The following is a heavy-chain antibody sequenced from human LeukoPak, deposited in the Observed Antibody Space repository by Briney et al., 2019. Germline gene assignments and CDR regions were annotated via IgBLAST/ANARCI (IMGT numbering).Heavy chain of an antibody. V-gene: IGHV4-30-2*01. CDR1: GDSISSGGYY. CDR2: IYHSGST. D-gene: IGHD3-16*01. CDR3: AKAIGRVVISYYYMDV. J-gene: IGHJ6*03. Sequence: SETLSLTCTVSGDSISSGGYYWSWIRQPPGKGLEWIGYIYHSGSTAYNPSLKSRATISVDRSKNQFSLKLTSVTAADTAIYYCAKAIGRVVISYYYMDVWGKGTTVTVSS.